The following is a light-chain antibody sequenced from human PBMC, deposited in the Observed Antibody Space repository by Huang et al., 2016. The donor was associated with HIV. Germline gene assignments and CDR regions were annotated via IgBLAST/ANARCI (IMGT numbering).Light chain of an antibody. Sequence: EIVLTQSPATLSLSPGERATLSCRASQSVGGSLAWYQQKPGQAPRLLIYDASNRATGIPARFSGSGSGTDFTLTISSLEPEDFAVYYCQQRTNWPPGFTFGPGTKVDIK. CDR2: DAS. CDR1: QSVGGS. V-gene: IGKV3-11*01. J-gene: IGKJ3*01. CDR3: QQRTNWPPGFT.